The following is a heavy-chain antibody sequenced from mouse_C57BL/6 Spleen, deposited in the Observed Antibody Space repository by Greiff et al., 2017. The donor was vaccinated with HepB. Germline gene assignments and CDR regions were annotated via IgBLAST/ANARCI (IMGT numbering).Heavy chain of an antibody. CDR1: GYTFTSYW. D-gene: IGHD1-1*01. CDR3: ARQNYYGSSYLGYFDY. V-gene: IGHV1-64*01. J-gene: IGHJ2*01. Sequence: QVQLQQPGAELVKPGASVKLSCKASGYTFTSYWMHWVKQRPGQGLEWIGMIHPNSGSTNYNEKFKNKATLTVDKSSSTAYMQLSSLTSEDSAVYYCARQNYYGSSYLGYFDYWGQGTTLTVSS. CDR2: IHPNSGST.